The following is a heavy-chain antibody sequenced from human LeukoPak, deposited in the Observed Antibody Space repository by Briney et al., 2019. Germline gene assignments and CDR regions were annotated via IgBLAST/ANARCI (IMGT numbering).Heavy chain of an antibody. CDR3: ANGQTCKLFNWYFDL. CDR1: GFTFDDYA. CDR2: VSWNSGSI. Sequence: GGSLRLSCAASGFTFDDYAMHWVRQAPGKGLEWVSGVSWNSGSIGYADSVKGRFTISRDNAKNSLYLQMNSLRAEDTALYYCANGQTCKLFNWYFDLWGRGTLVTVSS. V-gene: IGHV3-9*01. D-gene: IGHD2-8*01. J-gene: IGHJ2*01.